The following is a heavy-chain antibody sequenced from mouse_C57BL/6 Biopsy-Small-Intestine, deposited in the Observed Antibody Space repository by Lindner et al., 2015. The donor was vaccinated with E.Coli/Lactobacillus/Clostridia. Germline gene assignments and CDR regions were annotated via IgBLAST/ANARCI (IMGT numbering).Heavy chain of an antibody. CDR3: ARGTGRGLDY. V-gene: IGHV5-17*01. CDR1: GFTFSDYG. CDR2: ISSGSSTI. Sequence: VQLQESGGGLVEPGGSLKVSCEASGFTFSDYGMHWVRQAPEKGLEWVAYISSGSSTIYYADTVKGRFTISRDNAKNTLFLQMTSLRSEDTAMYYCARGTGRGLDYWGQGTTLTVSS. D-gene: IGHD4-1*01. J-gene: IGHJ2*01.